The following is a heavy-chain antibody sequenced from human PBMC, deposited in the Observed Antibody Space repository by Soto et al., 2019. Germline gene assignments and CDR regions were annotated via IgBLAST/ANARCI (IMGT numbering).Heavy chain of an antibody. V-gene: IGHV3-23*01. J-gene: IGHJ6*02. Sequence: PGGSLRLSCAVSGFSISEYGVTWVRQPPGRGLYWVSGFSGGRGGTFYADSVEGRFAISRDNSRNTVYLHMNSLRVEDTAVYYCAKAAHCSSASCYLPADVWGQGTTVTVSS. CDR3: AKAAHCSSASCYLPADV. CDR1: GFSISEYG. CDR2: FSGGRGGT. D-gene: IGHD2-2*01.